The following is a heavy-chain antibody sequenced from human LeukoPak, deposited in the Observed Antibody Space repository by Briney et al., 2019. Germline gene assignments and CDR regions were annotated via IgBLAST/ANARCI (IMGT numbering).Heavy chain of an antibody. CDR2: IYSGGST. CDR1: GFTVSSSY. D-gene: IGHD1-26*01. CDR3: ARSQWGDY. Sequence: GGSLRLSCAASGFTVSSSYMSWVRQAPGKGLEWVSVIYSGGSTYYADSVKGRFTISRDNSKNTLYLQMNSLRAEDTAVYFCARSQWGDYWGQGTLVTVSS. J-gene: IGHJ4*02. V-gene: IGHV3-53*01.